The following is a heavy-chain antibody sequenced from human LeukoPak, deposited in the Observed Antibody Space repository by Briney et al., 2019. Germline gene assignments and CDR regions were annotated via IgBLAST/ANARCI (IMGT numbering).Heavy chain of an antibody. CDR1: GDTLTELS. V-gene: IGHV1-24*01. CDR2: FDPKEGER. D-gene: IGHD4-23*01. Sequence: GASVKVSCKVSGDTLTELSMHWVRQAPGKGLEWVGGFDPKEGERVYAQNFQGRVTMTEDTSTDTAYMELSSLRSEDTAVYYCATEITDYGGNSPFDYWGQGTLVTVSS. J-gene: IGHJ4*02. CDR3: ATEITDYGGNSPFDY.